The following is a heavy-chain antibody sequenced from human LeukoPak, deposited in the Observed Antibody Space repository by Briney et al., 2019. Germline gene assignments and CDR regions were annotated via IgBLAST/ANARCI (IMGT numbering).Heavy chain of an antibody. D-gene: IGHD3-22*01. J-gene: IGHJ4*02. CDR2: IYSGGST. CDR1: GFTVSSNY. CDR3: ARTSGYYSYYFDY. Sequence: PGGSLRLSCAASGFTVSSNYMSWVRQAPGKGLEWVSVIYSGGSTYYADSVKGRFTISRDNSKNTLYLQMNSLRAEDTAVYYCARTSGYYSYYFDYWGQGTLVTVSS. V-gene: IGHV3-53*01.